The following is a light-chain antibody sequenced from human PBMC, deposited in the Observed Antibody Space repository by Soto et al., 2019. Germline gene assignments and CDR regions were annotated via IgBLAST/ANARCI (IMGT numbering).Light chain of an antibody. CDR1: QSVLYSDGNTY. Sequence: DVVMTQSPLSLPVTLGQPASISCRSSQSVLYSDGNTYLNWFQQRPGQSPRRLISKVSNRDSGVPERFSGSGSGTDFTLKISRVEAADVGVYYCQQGTHWPHTFGQGTKLEIK. CDR2: KVS. V-gene: IGKV2-30*01. J-gene: IGKJ2*01. CDR3: QQGTHWPHT.